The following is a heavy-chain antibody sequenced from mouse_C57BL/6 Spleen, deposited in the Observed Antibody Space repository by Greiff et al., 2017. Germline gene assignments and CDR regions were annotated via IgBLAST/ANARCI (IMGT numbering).Heavy chain of an antibody. CDR1: GYAFSSSW. D-gene: IGHD1-1*01. J-gene: IGHJ3*01. CDR3: ARLHYGRSPLAY. Sequence: VQLQQSGPELVKPGASVKISCKASGYAFSSSWMNWVKQRPGKGLEWIGRIYPGDGDTNYNGKFKGKATLTADKSSSTAYMQLSSLTSEDSAVYFCARLHYGRSPLAYWGQGTLVTVSA. V-gene: IGHV1-82*01. CDR2: IYPGDGDT.